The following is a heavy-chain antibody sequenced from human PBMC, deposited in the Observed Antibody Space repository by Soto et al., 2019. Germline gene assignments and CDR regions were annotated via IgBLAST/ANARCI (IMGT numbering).Heavy chain of an antibody. Sequence: QVQLVQSGAEVKKPGASVKVSCKASGYTFTSYDITWVRQATGQGLEWMGWMNPNSGNTGYAQKFQGRVTMTRNTSTSTAYLALSSLRSEDTAVYYCARERTGTTSMDVWGQGTRVTGSS. D-gene: IGHD1-1*01. CDR1: GYTFTSYD. V-gene: IGHV1-8*01. CDR3: ARERTGTTSMDV. CDR2: MNPNSGNT. J-gene: IGHJ6*02.